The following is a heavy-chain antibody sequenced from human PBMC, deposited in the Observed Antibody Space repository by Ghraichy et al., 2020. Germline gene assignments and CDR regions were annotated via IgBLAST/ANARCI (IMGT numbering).Heavy chain of an antibody. CDR1: GFTFSNYP. CDR3: AREAYYYDNSGYWGPDY. V-gene: IGHV3-30*01. D-gene: IGHD3-22*01. Sequence: VGSLRLSCAASGFTFSNYPMHWVRQAPGKGLEWVAVISKDGSDEYFADSVKGRFTISRDNSKTTLYLHMNSLRTEDTAVYYCAREAYYYDNSGYWGPDYWGQGTLVSVSS. CDR2: ISKDGSDE. J-gene: IGHJ4*02.